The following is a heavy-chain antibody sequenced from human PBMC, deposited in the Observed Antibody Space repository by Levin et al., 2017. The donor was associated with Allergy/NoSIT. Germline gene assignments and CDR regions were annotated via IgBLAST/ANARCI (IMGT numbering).Heavy chain of an antibody. CDR3: ATNYRGAAASAVVRDY. J-gene: IGHJ4*02. CDR2: ISSSGSTI. V-gene: IGHV3-48*03. CDR1: GFTFSSYE. Sequence: GSLRLSCAASGFTFSSYEMNWVRQAPGKGLEWVSYISSSGSTIYYADSVKGRFTISRDNAKNSLYLQMNSLRAEDTAVYYCATNYRGAAASAVVRDYWGQGTLVTVSS. D-gene: IGHD6-13*01.